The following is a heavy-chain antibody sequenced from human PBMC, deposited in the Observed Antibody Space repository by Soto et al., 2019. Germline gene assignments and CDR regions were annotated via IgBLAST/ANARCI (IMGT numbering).Heavy chain of an antibody. Sequence: SETLSLTCTVSGGSISSYYWSWIRQPPGKGLEWIGYIYYSGSTNYNPSLKSRVTISVDTSKNQFSQKLSSVTAADTAVYYCARERVDDSSGHYSLDYWGQGTLVTVSS. CDR3: ARERVDDSSGHYSLDY. D-gene: IGHD3-22*01. J-gene: IGHJ4*02. CDR1: GGSISSYY. V-gene: IGHV4-59*01. CDR2: IYYSGST.